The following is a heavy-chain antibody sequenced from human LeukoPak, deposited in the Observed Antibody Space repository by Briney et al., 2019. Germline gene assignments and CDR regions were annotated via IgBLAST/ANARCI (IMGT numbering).Heavy chain of an antibody. V-gene: IGHV3-13*01. CDR3: ARIPQVAIFTVPNFDY. CDR1: GFTFSRYD. J-gene: IGHJ4*02. D-gene: IGHD3-3*01. Sequence: GSLRLSCAASGFTFSRYDMHWVRQATGKGLEWVSAIGTAGDTYYPGSVKGRFTISRDNSKNTLYLQMNSLRAEDTAIYYCARIPQVAIFTVPNFDYWGQGTLVTVSS. CDR2: IGTAGDT.